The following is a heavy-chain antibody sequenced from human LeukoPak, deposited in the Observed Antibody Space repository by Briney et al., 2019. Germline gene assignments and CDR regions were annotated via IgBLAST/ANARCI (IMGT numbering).Heavy chain of an antibody. J-gene: IGHJ4*02. V-gene: IGHV3-74*01. CDR2: INSDGINT. CDR1: GFTFSNYW. CDR3: ARDYFWEQYYFDY. Sequence: GGSLRLSCAASGFTFSNYWMHWVRQAPGKGLVWVSRINSDGINTSYADSVKGRFTISRDNAKNTLNLQMNSLRAEDTAVYYCARDYFWEQYYFDYWGQGTLVTVSS. D-gene: IGHD3-16*01.